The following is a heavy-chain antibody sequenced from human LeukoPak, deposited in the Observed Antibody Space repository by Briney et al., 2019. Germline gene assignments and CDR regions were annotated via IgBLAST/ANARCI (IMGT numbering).Heavy chain of an antibody. CDR1: GYSISSGYY. CDR2: IYHSGST. V-gene: IGHV4-38-2*02. CDR3: ALGSGSRGDY. J-gene: IGHJ4*02. D-gene: IGHD3-10*01. Sequence: SETLSLTCTVSGYSISSGYYWGWIRQPPGKGLEWIGSIYHSGSTYYNPSLKSRVTISVDTSKNQFSLELNSVTAADTAVYYCALGSGSRGDYWGQGTLVTVSS.